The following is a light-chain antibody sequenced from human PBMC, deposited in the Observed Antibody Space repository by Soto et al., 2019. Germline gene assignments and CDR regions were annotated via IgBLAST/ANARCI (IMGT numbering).Light chain of an antibody. Sequence: EIVLTQSPGTLSLSPGERATLSCRASQSVSSSYLAWYQQKPGQAPMLLIYGASSRATGIPDRFSGSGSGTDFTLTISRLEPDDFAVYYCQQYGSSPGTFGQGTKVEIK. CDR2: GAS. CDR3: QQYGSSPGT. CDR1: QSVSSSY. V-gene: IGKV3-20*01. J-gene: IGKJ1*01.